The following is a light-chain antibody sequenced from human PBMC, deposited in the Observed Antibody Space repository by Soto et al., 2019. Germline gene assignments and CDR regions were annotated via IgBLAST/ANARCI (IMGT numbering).Light chain of an antibody. CDR2: DVS. V-gene: IGLV2-11*01. CDR1: SSDVGGYNY. Sequence: QSALTQPRSVSGSPGQSVTISCTGTSSDVGGYNYVSWYRQHPGKAPKFIIYDVSKRPSGVPDRFSGSKSGNTASLTISGLQAEDEADYYCCSYAGSYPVVFGGGTMLTVL. J-gene: IGLJ2*01. CDR3: CSYAGSYPVV.